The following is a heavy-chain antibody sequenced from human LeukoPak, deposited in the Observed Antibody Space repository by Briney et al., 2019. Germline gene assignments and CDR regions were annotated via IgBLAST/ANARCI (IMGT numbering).Heavy chain of an antibody. D-gene: IGHD6-19*01. J-gene: IGHJ4*02. CDR2: INHSGST. V-gene: IGHV4-34*01. Sequence: SETLSLTCAVYGGSFSGYYWSWIRQPPGKGLEWIGEINHSGSTNYNPSLKSRVTISVDTSKNQFSLKLSSVTAADTAVYYCASGYSSGWSSNWGQGTLVTVSS. CDR3: ASGYSSGWSSN. CDR1: GGSFSGYY.